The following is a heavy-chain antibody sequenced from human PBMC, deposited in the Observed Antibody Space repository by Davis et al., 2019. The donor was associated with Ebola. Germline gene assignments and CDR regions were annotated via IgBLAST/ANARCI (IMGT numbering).Heavy chain of an antibody. Sequence: PSETLSLTCTVSGYSISSGYYWGWIRQPPGKGLEWIGSIYHSGSTYYNPSLKSRVTISVDTSKNQFSLKLSSVTAADTAVYYCARTVSSWYGQYYYYMDVWGKGTTVTVSS. V-gene: IGHV4-38-2*02. D-gene: IGHD6-13*01. CDR1: GYSISSGYY. CDR2: IYHSGST. CDR3: ARTVSSWYGQYYYYMDV. J-gene: IGHJ6*03.